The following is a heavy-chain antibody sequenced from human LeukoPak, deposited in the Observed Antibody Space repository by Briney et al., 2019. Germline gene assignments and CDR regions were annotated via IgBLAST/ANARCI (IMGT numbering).Heavy chain of an antibody. J-gene: IGHJ3*02. Sequence: KPSETLSLTCTVSGGSISSYYWSWIRQPPGKGLEWVGYIYYSGSTNYNPSLQSRVTISVDTSKNQFSLKLSSVTAADTAVYYCARVEMAQFSPSDAFDIWGQGTMVTVSS. V-gene: IGHV4-59*01. CDR2: IYYSGST. D-gene: IGHD5-24*01. CDR3: ARVEMAQFSPSDAFDI. CDR1: GGSISSYY.